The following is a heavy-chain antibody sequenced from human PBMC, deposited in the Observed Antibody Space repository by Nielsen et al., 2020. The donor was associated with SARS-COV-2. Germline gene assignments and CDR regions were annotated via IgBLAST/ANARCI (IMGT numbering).Heavy chain of an antibody. CDR3: AKDMGAVASYYYYGMDV. D-gene: IGHD6-19*01. CDR2: ISSSSSYI. CDR1: GFTFSSYS. V-gene: IGHV3-21*04. Sequence: GESLKISCAASGFTFSSYSMNWVRQAPGKGLEWVSSISSSSSYIYYADSVKGRFTISRDNAKNSLYLQMNSLRAEDTALYYCAKDMGAVASYYYYGMDVWGQGTTVTVSS. J-gene: IGHJ6*02.